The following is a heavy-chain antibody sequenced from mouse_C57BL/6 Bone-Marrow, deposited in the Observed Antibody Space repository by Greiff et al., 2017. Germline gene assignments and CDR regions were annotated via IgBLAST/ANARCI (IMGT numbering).Heavy chain of an antibody. D-gene: IGHD2-13*01. CDR2: INPGSGGT. V-gene: IGHV1-54*01. CDR1: GYAFTNYL. J-gene: IGHJ3*01. Sequence: QVQLKQSGAELVRPGTSVKVSCKASGYAFTNYLIEWVKQRPGQGLEWIGVINPGSGGTNYNEKFKGKATLTADKSSSTAYMQLSSLTSEDSAVYFCARCDYVAWFAYWGQGTLVTVSA. CDR3: ARCDYVAWFAY.